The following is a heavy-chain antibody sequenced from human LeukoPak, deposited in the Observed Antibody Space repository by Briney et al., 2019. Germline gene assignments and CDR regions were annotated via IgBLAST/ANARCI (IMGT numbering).Heavy chain of an antibody. CDR3: AQQVGYCSSGNCYFTY. V-gene: IGHV3-23*01. Sequence: QCGGSLRLSCAASGFSFKSCAMSWVRQAPGKGLEWVSAINNDGDSTYSADSVKGRFTVSRDNSKNTLYLQMNSLRAEDAAVYYCAQQVGYCSSGNCYFTYWGQGTLVTVSS. CDR2: INNDGDST. J-gene: IGHJ1*01. CDR1: GFSFKSCA. D-gene: IGHD2-15*01.